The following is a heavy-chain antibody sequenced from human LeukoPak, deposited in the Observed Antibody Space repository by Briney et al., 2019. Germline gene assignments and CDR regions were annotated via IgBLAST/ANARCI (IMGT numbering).Heavy chain of an antibody. CDR1: GFTFSSYA. CDR3: AKDGVILAPGIYWYMDV. J-gene: IGHJ6*03. CDR2: IRYDGKKT. D-gene: IGHD3-16*02. V-gene: IGHV3-30*02. Sequence: GGSLRLSCAASGFTFSSYAMSWVRQAPGKGLEWVAFIRYDGKKTYYADSAKGRFTISRDNSKNTLYLEMNSLRAEDTAVFYCAKDGVILAPGIYWYMDVWGRGTTVTVSS.